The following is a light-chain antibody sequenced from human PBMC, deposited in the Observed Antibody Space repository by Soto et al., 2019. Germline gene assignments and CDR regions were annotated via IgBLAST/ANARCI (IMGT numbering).Light chain of an antibody. J-gene: IGKJ4*01. CDR2: WAS. Sequence: DIVVTQSPDSLAASLGERATINCQSSQSLFYSSDNKNYLRWYQQKPGQPPKLLIYWASTRESGVPERFSGAGSGTDFTLTISSLQAEDVAVYYCQQYYDTPLTFGGGTKVENK. CDR3: QQYYDTPLT. CDR1: QSLFYSSDNKNY. V-gene: IGKV4-1*01.